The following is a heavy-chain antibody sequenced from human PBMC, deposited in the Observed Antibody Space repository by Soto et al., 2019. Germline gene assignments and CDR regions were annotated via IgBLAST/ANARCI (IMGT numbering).Heavy chain of an antibody. D-gene: IGHD1-26*01. V-gene: IGHV1-18*01. CDR2: ISTDNGNT. CDR3: ARGATVPGYYDYYMDV. Sequence: ASVKVSCKASGYSFTSFGISWVRQAPGHGLEWMAWISTDNGNTNFAQKFQGRATKTTDPSTSTAHLELRNLRSDDTAIYYCARGATVPGYYDYYMDVWGKGTTVTVSS. CDR1: GYSFTSFG. J-gene: IGHJ6*03.